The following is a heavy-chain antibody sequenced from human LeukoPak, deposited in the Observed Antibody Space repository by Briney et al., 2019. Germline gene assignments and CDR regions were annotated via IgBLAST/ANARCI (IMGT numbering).Heavy chain of an antibody. Sequence: GGSLRLSCAASGFTFSSYAMSWVRQAPGKGLEWASAISGSGGSTYYADSVKGRFTISRDNSKNTLYLQMNSLRAEDTAVYYCAKQIVVVVPAAMYATTFDIWGQGTMVTVSS. V-gene: IGHV3-23*01. J-gene: IGHJ3*02. CDR3: AKQIVVVVPAAMYATTFDI. CDR1: GFTFSSYA. D-gene: IGHD2-2*01. CDR2: ISGSGGST.